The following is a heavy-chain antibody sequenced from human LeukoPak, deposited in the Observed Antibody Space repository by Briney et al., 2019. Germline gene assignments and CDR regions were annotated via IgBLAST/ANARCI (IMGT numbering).Heavy chain of an antibody. CDR3: ARDLGYTHGFGY. J-gene: IGHJ4*02. V-gene: IGHV3-30*03. CDR1: GFTFSSYG. Sequence: PGGSLRLSCAASGFTFSSYGMRWVRQAPGKGLEWVAVISYDGSNKYYADSVKGRFTISRDNSKNTLYLQMNSLRAEDTAVYYCARDLGYTHGFGYWGQGTLVTVSS. D-gene: IGHD5-18*01. CDR2: ISYDGSNK.